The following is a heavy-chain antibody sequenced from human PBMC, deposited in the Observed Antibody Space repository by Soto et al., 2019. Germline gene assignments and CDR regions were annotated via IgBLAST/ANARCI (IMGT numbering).Heavy chain of an antibody. D-gene: IGHD3-3*01. CDR3: ARARGSRITIFGVVMDGFDP. V-gene: IGHV1-8*01. Sequence: ASVKVSCKASGYTFTSYDINWVRQATGQGLEWMGWMNPNSGNTGYAQKFQGRVTMTRNTSISTAYMELSSLRSEDTAVYYCARARGSRITIFGVVMDGFDPWGQGTMVTVSS. J-gene: IGHJ5*01. CDR1: GYTFTSYD. CDR2: MNPNSGNT.